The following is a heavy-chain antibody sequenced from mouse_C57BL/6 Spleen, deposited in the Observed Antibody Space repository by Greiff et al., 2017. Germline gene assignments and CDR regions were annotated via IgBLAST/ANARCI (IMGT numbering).Heavy chain of an antibody. V-gene: IGHV1-64*01. CDR3: AREGPFDY. Sequence: QVQLLQPGAELVKPGASVKLSCKASGFTFTSYWMLWVKQRPGQGLEWIGMIPPNCGSSNYNERWKSKATQTVDNSSSPAYMQLSGLTCEDSAVYCCAREGPFDYAGQGTTRTVSS. CDR1: GFTFTSYW. J-gene: IGHJ2*01. D-gene: IGHD3-3*01. CDR2: IPPNCGSS.